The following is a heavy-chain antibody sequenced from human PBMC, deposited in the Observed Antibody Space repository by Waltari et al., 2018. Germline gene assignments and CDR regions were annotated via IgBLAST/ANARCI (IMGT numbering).Heavy chain of an antibody. Sequence: QVQLVQSGAEVKKPGASVKVSCKASGYTFTSYGISWVRQAPGQGLEWMGWISAYNVKPNMEQKLKGRVTMTTDTSTSTAYMELRSLRSDDTAVYYCARGGTGTYYYYYGMDVWGQGTTVTVSS. J-gene: IGHJ6*02. D-gene: IGHD1-1*01. CDR1: GYTFTSYG. CDR2: ISAYNVKP. V-gene: IGHV1-18*01. CDR3: ARGGTGTYYYYYGMDV.